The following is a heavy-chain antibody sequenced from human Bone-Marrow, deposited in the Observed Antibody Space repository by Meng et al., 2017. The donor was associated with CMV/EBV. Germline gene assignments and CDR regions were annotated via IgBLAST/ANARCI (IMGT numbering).Heavy chain of an antibody. V-gene: IGHV3-11*01. CDR3: AREDSSGYYPI. CDR1: GFTFSDYY. Sequence: GESLKISCAASGFTFSDYYMSWIRQAPGKGLEWVSYISSSGSTIYYADSVKGRFTISRDNAKNSLYLQMNSLRAEDTAVYYCAREDSSGYYPIWGQGTMVTVSS. CDR2: ISSSGSTI. D-gene: IGHD3-22*01. J-gene: IGHJ3*02.